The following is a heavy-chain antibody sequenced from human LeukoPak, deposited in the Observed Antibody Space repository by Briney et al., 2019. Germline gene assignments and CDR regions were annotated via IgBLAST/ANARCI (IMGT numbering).Heavy chain of an antibody. CDR2: IYSSGST. V-gene: IGHV4-59*01. Sequence: SETLSLTCTVSGDSRTDYYWNWIRQPPGKGLEYIGYIYSSGSTNYNPSLKGRVTMSVDTSKNHFSLKLISVTAADTAVYYCARGAPIVVVPAALTYLDYWGQGTLVTVSS. J-gene: IGHJ4*01. CDR1: GDSRTDYY. CDR3: ARGAPIVVVPAALTYLDY. D-gene: IGHD2-2*01.